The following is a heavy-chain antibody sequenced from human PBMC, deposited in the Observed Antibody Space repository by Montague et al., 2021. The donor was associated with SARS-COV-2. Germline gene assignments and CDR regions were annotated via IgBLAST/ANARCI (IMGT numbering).Heavy chain of an antibody. Sequence: SLRLSCAASGFTFNNYAMNWVRQAPGKGLEWVSVIASGGRSTFXXXSXXGRFTISRDNSKDTLYLQMYSLRPEDTAIYYCAKDPVPVAGRYFDYWGQGTLVTVSS. J-gene: IGHJ4*02. V-gene: IGHV3-23*03. D-gene: IGHD6-19*01. CDR2: IASGGRST. CDR3: AKDPVPVAGRYFDY. CDR1: GFTFNNYA.